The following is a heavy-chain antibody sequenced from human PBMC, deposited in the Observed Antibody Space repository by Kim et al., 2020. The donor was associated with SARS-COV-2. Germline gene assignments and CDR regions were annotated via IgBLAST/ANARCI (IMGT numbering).Heavy chain of an antibody. D-gene: IGHD3-10*01. CDR3: ARITMLRGAAYNWFDP. CDR1: GYTFTNYD. CDR2: MNPKSGNT. Sequence: ASVKVSCKASGYTFTNYDLNWVRQATGQGLEWMGWMNPKSGNTGYAQKFQGRVTMTRNTSINTAYMELSILTSEDTAMYYCARITMLRGAAYNWFDPWGQ. J-gene: IGHJ5*02. V-gene: IGHV1-8*01.